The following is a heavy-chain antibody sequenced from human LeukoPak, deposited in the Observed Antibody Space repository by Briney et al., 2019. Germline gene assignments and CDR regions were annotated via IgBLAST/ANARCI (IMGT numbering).Heavy chain of an antibody. CDR2: IIPIFGTA. Sequence: GASVKVSCKASGGTFSSYAISWVRQAPGQGLEWMGGIIPIFGTANYAQKFQGRVTITADKSTSTAYMELSSLRSEDTAVYYCARSGRRDGPYYYYYMDVWGKGTTVTVSS. V-gene: IGHV1-69*06. CDR3: ARSGRRDGPYYYYYMDV. D-gene: IGHD3-10*01. J-gene: IGHJ6*03. CDR1: GGTFSSYA.